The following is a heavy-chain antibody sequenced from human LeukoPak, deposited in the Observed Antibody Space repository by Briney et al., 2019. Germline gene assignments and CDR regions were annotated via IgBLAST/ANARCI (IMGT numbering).Heavy chain of an antibody. J-gene: IGHJ3*02. CDR2: IYTSGST. D-gene: IGHD6-19*01. Sequence: PSLTLSLTCTVSGGSISSGSYYWSWIRQPPGKGLEWIGRIYTSGSTNYNPSLKSRVTISVDTSKNQFSLKLSSVTAADTAVYYCARAFIAVARDAFDIWGQGTMVTVSS. CDR1: GGSISSGSYY. V-gene: IGHV4-61*02. CDR3: ARAFIAVARDAFDI.